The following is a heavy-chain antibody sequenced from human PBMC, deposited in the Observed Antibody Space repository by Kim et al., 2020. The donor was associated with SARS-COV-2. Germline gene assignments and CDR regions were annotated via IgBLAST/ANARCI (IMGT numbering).Heavy chain of an antibody. D-gene: IGHD6-13*01. J-gene: IGHJ4*02. CDR3: ARVTAAALFDY. Sequence: STSSNPSLKSRVTISVARSKNQFSLKVSSVTAADTAVYYCARVTAAALFDYWGQGTLVTVSS. CDR2: ST. V-gene: IGHV4-30-2*01.